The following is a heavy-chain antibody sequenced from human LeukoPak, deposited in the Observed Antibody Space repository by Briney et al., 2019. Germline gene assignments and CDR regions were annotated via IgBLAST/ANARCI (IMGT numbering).Heavy chain of an antibody. CDR3: ASGAGSGYKYYFDY. Sequence: GASVKVSCKASGYTFTSYGISWVRQAPGQGLEWMGWISAYNGNTNYAQKLQGRITMTTDTSTSTAYMELRSLRSDDTAVYYCASGAGSGYKYYFDYWGQGTLVTVSS. CDR1: GYTFTSYG. CDR2: ISAYNGNT. V-gene: IGHV1-18*01. D-gene: IGHD5-18*01. J-gene: IGHJ4*02.